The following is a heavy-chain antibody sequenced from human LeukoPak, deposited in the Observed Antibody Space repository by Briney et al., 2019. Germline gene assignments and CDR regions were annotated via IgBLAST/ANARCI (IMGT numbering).Heavy chain of an antibody. Sequence: GGSLRLSCAASGFSVSSNYMSWVRQAPGKGLECVSVVYSSGITAYADSVRGRFTISRDNSQNTLYLQMNSLRVDDTAVYYCAREDYDSSGYRSDWGQGTRVTVFS. CDR3: AREDYDSSGYRSD. J-gene: IGHJ4*02. CDR1: GFSVSSNY. V-gene: IGHV3-53*01. CDR2: VYSSGIT. D-gene: IGHD3-22*01.